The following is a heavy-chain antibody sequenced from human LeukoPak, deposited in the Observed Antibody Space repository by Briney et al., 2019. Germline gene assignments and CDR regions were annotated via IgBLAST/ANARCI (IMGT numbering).Heavy chain of an antibody. Sequence: GGSLRLSCAASGFTFSNYWMHWVRQAPGKGLLWVSRINSDGTSTTYADSVKGRFTISRDNAKNTVYLQMNSLRAEDTAVYYCARTLGVPSAFDPWGQGTLVTVSS. J-gene: IGHJ5*02. D-gene: IGHD2-2*01. CDR3: ARTLGVPSAFDP. V-gene: IGHV3-74*01. CDR1: GFTFSNYW. CDR2: INSDGTST.